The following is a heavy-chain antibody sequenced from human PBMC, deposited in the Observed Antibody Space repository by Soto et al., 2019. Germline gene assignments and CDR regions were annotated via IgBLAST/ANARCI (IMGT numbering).Heavy chain of an antibody. V-gene: IGHV3-21*01. Sequence: PGGSLRLSCAASGFTFRTYTMNWVRQAPGKGLEWVSSISSGSSYIYYADSLKGRFTISRDNAKNSLYLQMNSLRAEDTAVYYCARSMDVWGQGTTVTSP. CDR3: ARSMDV. CDR2: ISSGSSYI. J-gene: IGHJ6*02. CDR1: GFTFRTYT.